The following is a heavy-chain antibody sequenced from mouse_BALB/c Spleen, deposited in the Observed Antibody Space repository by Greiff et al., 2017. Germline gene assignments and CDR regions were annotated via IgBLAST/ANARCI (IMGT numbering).Heavy chain of an antibody. CDR3: ARRRTMITTWAMDY. Sequence: EVMLVESGPGLVKPSQSLSLTCTVTGYSITSDYAWNWIRQFPGNKLEWMGYISYSGSTSYNPSLKSRISITRDTSKNQFFLQLNSVTTEDTATYYCARRRTMITTWAMDYWGQGTSVTVSS. D-gene: IGHD2-4*01. J-gene: IGHJ4*01. CDR1: GYSITSDYA. V-gene: IGHV3-2*02. CDR2: ISYSGST.